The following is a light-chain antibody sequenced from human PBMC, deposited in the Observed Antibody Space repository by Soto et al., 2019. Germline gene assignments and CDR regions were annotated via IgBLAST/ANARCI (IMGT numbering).Light chain of an antibody. J-gene: IGLJ2*01. CDR2: DVS. CDR1: SSDVGGYNY. Sequence: QSALTQPASVSGSPGQSITISCTGTSSDVGGYNYVSWYQQHPGKAPKLMIYDVSNRPSGVSNRFSGSKSGNTASQTISGLQAEDEADYYCSSYTSSSTLVVGGGTKLTVL. CDR3: SSYTSSSTLV. V-gene: IGLV2-14*01.